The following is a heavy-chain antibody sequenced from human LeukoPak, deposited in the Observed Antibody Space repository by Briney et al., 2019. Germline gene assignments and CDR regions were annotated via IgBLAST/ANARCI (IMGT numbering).Heavy chain of an antibody. CDR2: IYYSGST. CDR3: ARVIKGSLGYCSAGSCYPPPYFDY. J-gene: IGHJ4*02. Sequence: SETLSLTCTVSGGSVSSGSYYWSWIRQPPGKGLEWIGYIYYSGSTNYNPSLKSRVTISVDTSKNQFSLKLSSVTAADTAVYYCARVIKGSLGYCSAGSCYPPPYFDYWGQGTLVTVSS. V-gene: IGHV4-61*01. D-gene: IGHD2-15*01. CDR1: GGSVSSGSYY.